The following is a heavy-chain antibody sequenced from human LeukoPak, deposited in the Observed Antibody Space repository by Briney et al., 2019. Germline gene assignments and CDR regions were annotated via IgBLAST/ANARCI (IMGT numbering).Heavy chain of an antibody. Sequence: GGSLRLSCAASGFSFSSYSMNWVRQAPGKGLEWVSYISSSGSTIYYADSVKGRFTISRDNSKNTLYLQMNSLRAEDTAVYYCGRVRGASSSSWYFDYWGQGTLVTVSS. CDR3: GRVRGASSSSWYFDY. CDR2: ISSSGSTI. D-gene: IGHD6-13*01. CDR1: GFSFSSYS. V-gene: IGHV3-48*01. J-gene: IGHJ4*02.